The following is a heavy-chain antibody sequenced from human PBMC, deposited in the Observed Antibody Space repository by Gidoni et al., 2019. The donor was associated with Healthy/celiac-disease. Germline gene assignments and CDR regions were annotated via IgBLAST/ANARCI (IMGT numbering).Heavy chain of an antibody. D-gene: IGHD3-22*01. Sequence: EVQLLESGGGLVQPGGSLRLSCAASGFTFSSYAMSWVRQAPGKGREWVSAISGSGGSTYYADYVKGRFTISRDNSKNTLYLQMNSLRAEDTAVYYCAKDRAFRWLQEVVDYWGQGTLVTVSS. J-gene: IGHJ4*02. CDR1: GFTFSSYA. CDR3: AKDRAFRWLQEVVDY. V-gene: IGHV3-23*01. CDR2: ISGSGGST.